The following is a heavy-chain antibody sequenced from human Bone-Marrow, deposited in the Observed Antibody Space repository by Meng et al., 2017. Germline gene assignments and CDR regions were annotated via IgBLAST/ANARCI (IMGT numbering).Heavy chain of an antibody. Sequence: QLQVQESGPGLVKPSETLSLTCTVSGGSISNGGYSLSWIRQPPGKGLEWIGYIYHSGSTYYNPSLKSRVTISVDTSKNQFSLKLSSVTAADTAVYYCARGKSNSSPPFDPWGQGTLVTVSS. D-gene: IGHD6-6*01. CDR2: IYHSGST. V-gene: IGHV4-30-2*01. CDR3: ARGKSNSSPPFDP. J-gene: IGHJ5*02. CDR1: GGSISNGGYS.